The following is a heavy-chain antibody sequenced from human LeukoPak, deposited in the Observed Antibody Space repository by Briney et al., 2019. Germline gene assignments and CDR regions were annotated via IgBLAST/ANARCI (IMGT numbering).Heavy chain of an antibody. Sequence: GGSLRLSCAASGFTFSNYAMNWVRQAPGKGLEWVPVISSGGGTTYYSDSVKGRFIISRDNSKNTLYLQMNSLRADDTAVYYCAKAGIAVPATPEYCGQGTQVTVSS. CDR2: ISSGGGTT. D-gene: IGHD6-19*01. CDR1: GFTFSNYA. J-gene: IGHJ4*02. V-gene: IGHV3-23*01. CDR3: AKAGIAVPATPEY.